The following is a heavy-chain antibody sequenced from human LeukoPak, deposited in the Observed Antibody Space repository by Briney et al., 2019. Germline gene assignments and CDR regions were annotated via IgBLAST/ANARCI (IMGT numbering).Heavy chain of an antibody. CDR3: ARPGPYGSGVYYFDY. J-gene: IGHJ4*02. CDR1: GFTFSSYS. CDR2: ISSSSSYI. V-gene: IGHV3-21*01. Sequence: PGGSLRLSCAASGFTFSSYSMNWVRQAPGKGLEWVSSISSSSSYIYYADSVKGRFTISRDNAKNSLYLQMNSLRAEDTAVYYCARPGPYGSGVYYFDYWGQGTLVTVSS. D-gene: IGHD3-10*01.